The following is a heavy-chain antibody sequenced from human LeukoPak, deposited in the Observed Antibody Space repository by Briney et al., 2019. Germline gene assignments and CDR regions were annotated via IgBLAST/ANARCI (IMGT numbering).Heavy chain of an antibody. CDR1: GFTFSSYS. Sequence: GGSLRLSCAASGFTFSSYSMNWVRQAPGKGLEWVSSISSSGSYIYYADSVKGRFTISRDNAKNSLYPQMNSLRAEDTAVHYCANYCSGGSCNGGYWGQGTLVTVSS. D-gene: IGHD2-15*01. CDR3: ANYCSGGSCNGGY. V-gene: IGHV3-21*01. CDR2: ISSSGSYI. J-gene: IGHJ4*02.